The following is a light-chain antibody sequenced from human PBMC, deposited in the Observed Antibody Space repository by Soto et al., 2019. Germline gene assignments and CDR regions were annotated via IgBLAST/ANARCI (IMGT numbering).Light chain of an antibody. Sequence: DIQMTQSPSTRSAAVGDRVTITCRASQSISSWLAWYQQKPGKAPKLLIYDASSLESGVPSRFSGSGSGTEFTLTISSLQPDDFATYYCQQYNSYWTFGQGTRWIS. J-gene: IGKJ1*01. CDR3: QQYNSYWT. V-gene: IGKV1-5*01. CDR1: QSISSW. CDR2: DAS.